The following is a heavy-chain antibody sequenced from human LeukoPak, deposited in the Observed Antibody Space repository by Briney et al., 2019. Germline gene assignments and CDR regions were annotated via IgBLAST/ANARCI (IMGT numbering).Heavy chain of an antibody. J-gene: IGHJ6*03. CDR2: ISSSGSA. Sequence: SETLSLTCTVTGGSIRGAYFYWTWIRQPAGRGLEWIGRISSSGSANYTPSLKSRVTISIDTSKNQFSLRVSDVTAADTAKYYCATDAPGVAEYYYYYMDVWGKGTTVTVSS. CDR3: ATDAPGVAEYYYYYMDV. D-gene: IGHD3-3*01. CDR1: GGSIRGAYFY. V-gene: IGHV4-61*02.